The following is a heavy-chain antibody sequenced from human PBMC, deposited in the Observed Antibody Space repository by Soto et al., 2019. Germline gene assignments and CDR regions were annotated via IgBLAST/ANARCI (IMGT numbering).Heavy chain of an antibody. CDR2: IYHSGST. CDR3: ARVPYDYVWGRFDAFDI. V-gene: IGHV4-30-2*01. CDR1: GASISSGGYS. J-gene: IGHJ3*02. D-gene: IGHD3-16*01. Sequence: QLQLQESGSGLVKPSQTLSLTCAVSGASISSGGYSWSWIRQPPGKGLEWIGYIYHSGSTYYNPSLKSRVTISVDTSKNQFSLKLSSVTAADTAVYYCARVPYDYVWGRFDAFDIWGQGTMFTVSS.